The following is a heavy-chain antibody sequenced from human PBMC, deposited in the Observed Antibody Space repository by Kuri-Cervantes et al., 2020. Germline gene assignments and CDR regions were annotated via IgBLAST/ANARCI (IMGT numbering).Heavy chain of an antibody. J-gene: IGHJ6*02. Sequence: ASVKVSCKASGYTFTGYYMHWVRQAPGQGFEWMGWINPNSGGTNYAQKFQGRVTMTRDTSISTAYMELSRLRSDDTAVYYCARKVGKPYYYYGMDVWGQGTTVTVSS. CDR1: GYTFTGYY. CDR2: INPNSGGT. D-gene: IGHD1-26*01. V-gene: IGHV1-2*02. CDR3: ARKVGKPYYYYGMDV.